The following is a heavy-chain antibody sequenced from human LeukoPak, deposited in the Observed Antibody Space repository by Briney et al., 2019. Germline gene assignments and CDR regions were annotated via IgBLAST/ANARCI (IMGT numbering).Heavy chain of an antibody. J-gene: IGHJ6*03. D-gene: IGHD6-19*01. V-gene: IGHV1-2*02. Sequence: GASVKVSCKASGYTFTGYYMHWVRQAPGQGLEWMGWINPNSGGTNYAQKFQGRVTMTRDTSISTAYVELSRLRSDDTAVYYCARDPGYSSGWYPTSYYYYMDVWGKGTTVTVSS. CDR3: ARDPGYSSGWYPTSYYYYMDV. CDR2: INPNSGGT. CDR1: GYTFTGYY.